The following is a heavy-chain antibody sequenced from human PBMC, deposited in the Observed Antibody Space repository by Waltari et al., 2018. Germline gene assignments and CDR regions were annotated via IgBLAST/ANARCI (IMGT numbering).Heavy chain of an antibody. CDR2: ISYDGSNK. Sequence: QVQLVESGGGVVQPGRSLRLSCAASGFTFSSYAMHWVRQAPGKGLEWVAVISYDGSNKYFSDSVKGRFTISRDNSKNTLYLQMNSLRAEDTAVYYCARDGSESLSFDYWGQGTLVTVSS. CDR3: ARDGSESLSFDY. D-gene: IGHD1-1*01. CDR1: GFTFSSYA. J-gene: IGHJ4*02. V-gene: IGHV3-30-3*01.